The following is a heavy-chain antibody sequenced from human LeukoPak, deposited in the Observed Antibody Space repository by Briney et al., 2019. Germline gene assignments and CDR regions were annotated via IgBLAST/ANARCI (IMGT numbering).Heavy chain of an antibody. Sequence: GGSLRLSCAASGFTFDDYAMHWVRQAPGKGLEWVSGISWNSGSIGYADSVKGRFTISRDNAKNSLYLQMHSLRAEDTALYYCAKDTYYDVLTGHIDYWGQGTLVTVSS. CDR2: ISWNSGSI. D-gene: IGHD3-9*01. CDR1: GFTFDDYA. V-gene: IGHV3-9*01. CDR3: AKDTYYDVLTGHIDY. J-gene: IGHJ4*02.